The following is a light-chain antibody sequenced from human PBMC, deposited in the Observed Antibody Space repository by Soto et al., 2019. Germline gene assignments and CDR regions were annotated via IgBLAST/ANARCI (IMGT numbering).Light chain of an antibody. Sequence: QSVLTQPPSVSGAPGQRVTISCTGSSSNIGAGYDVHWYQQLPGTAPKLLMYSNNQRPSGVPDRFSGSKSGTSASLAISGLQSEDEADYYCAAWDDSLNGFYVFGTGTKVTVL. CDR2: SNN. CDR1: SSNIGAGYD. J-gene: IGLJ1*01. V-gene: IGLV1-40*01. CDR3: AAWDDSLNGFYV.